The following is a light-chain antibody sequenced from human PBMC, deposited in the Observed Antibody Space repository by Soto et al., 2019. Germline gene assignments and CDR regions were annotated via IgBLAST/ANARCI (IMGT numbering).Light chain of an antibody. J-gene: IGKJ1*01. CDR1: QSVSSN. Sequence: EIVMTQSPATLSVSPGERATLPCRASQSVSSNLAWYQQKPGQAPRLLIYGASTRATGIPAGFSGSGSGTEFTLTISSLQSEDFAVYYCQQYGSSPLAFGQGTKVDI. CDR2: GAS. V-gene: IGKV3-15*01. CDR3: QQYGSSPLA.